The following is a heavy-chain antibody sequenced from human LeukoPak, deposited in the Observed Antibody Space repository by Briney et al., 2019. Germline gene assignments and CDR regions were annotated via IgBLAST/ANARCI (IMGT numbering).Heavy chain of an antibody. CDR3: AKYSGYDLDYFDY. D-gene: IGHD5-12*01. V-gene: IGHV3-23*01. CDR1: GLTFLSHA. Sequence: GGSLRLSCAASGLTFLSHAMSYVRQPPGKRLEWVLGISGSGGSAYYAASVKGRFTISRDNSKNTLYLQMNSLRAEDTAVYYCAKYSGYDLDYFDYWGQRTLVTVSS. J-gene: IGHJ4*02. CDR2: ISGSGGSA.